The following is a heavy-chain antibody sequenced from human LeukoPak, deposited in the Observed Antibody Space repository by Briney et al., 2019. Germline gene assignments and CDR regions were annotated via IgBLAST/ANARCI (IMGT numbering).Heavy chain of an antibody. V-gene: IGHV3-21*01. Sequence: GGSLRLSCAASGFTFNAYTMHWVRQAPGKGLEWVSTISSSSNYIYYVDSVKGRFSISRDNAKNSLYLQMNSLRAEDTAVYYCARDSGYDILTGYIIFDSWGQGTLVTVSS. CDR1: GFTFNAYT. J-gene: IGHJ4*02. CDR2: ISSSSNYI. D-gene: IGHD3-9*01. CDR3: ARDSGYDILTGYIIFDS.